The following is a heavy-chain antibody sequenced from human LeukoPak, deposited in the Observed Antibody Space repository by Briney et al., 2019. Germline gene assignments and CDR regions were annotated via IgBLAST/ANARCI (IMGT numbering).Heavy chain of an antibody. CDR3: ARDPMSSGSYYVYYYYGMDV. CDR1: GFTFSDYY. Sequence: GGSLRLSCAASGFTFSDYYMSWIRPAPGKGLEWVSYISSSGSTVYYADSVKGRFTISRDNAKNSLYLQMNSLRAEDTAVYYCARDPMSSGSYYVYYYYGMDVWGQGTTVTVSS. J-gene: IGHJ6*02. CDR2: ISSSGSTV. D-gene: IGHD1-26*01. V-gene: IGHV3-11*01.